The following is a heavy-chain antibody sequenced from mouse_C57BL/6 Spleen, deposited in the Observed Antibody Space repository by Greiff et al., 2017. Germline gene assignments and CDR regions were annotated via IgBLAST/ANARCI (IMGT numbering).Heavy chain of an antibody. CDR3: ARHEDRPYDGGFTGLFDY. V-gene: IGHV1-62-2*01. CDR2: FYPGSGSI. Sequence: QVQLQQSGAELVKPGASVKLSCKASGYTFTEYTIHWVKQRSGQGLEWIGWFYPGSGSIKYNEKFKDKATLTADKSSSTVYMELRRLTSEDSAVYYCARHEDRPYDGGFTGLFDYWGQGTTLTVSS. J-gene: IGHJ2*01. D-gene: IGHD2-3*01. CDR1: GYTFTEYT.